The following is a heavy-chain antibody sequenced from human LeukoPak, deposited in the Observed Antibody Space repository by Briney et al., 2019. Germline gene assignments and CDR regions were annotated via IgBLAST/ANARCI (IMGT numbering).Heavy chain of an antibody. Sequence: ASVKVSCKASGYTFTTHGISWVRQAPGQGLEWLGWISAYNGNTNSAQKLYGRVTMTTDTSTSTAYMELRSLRSDDTAVYYCAREGPGMYSSGQDYWGQGTLVTVSS. CDR1: GYTFTTHG. V-gene: IGHV1-18*04. CDR2: ISAYNGNT. J-gene: IGHJ4*02. CDR3: AREGPGMYSSGQDY. D-gene: IGHD6-19*01.